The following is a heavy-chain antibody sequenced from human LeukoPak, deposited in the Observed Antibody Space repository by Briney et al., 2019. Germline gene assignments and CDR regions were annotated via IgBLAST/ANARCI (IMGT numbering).Heavy chain of an antibody. CDR1: GFSFSIYA. Sequence: PGGSLRLSCAASGFSFSIYAMSWVRQAPGKGPEWVSGISGGGGSTYYADSVKGRSTISRDNSENTLYLQMNSLRAEDTAVYYCAKDMNTVTTTFDYWGQGTLVTVSS. J-gene: IGHJ4*02. CDR3: AKDMNTVTTTFDY. V-gene: IGHV3-23*01. D-gene: IGHD4-17*01. CDR2: ISGGGGST.